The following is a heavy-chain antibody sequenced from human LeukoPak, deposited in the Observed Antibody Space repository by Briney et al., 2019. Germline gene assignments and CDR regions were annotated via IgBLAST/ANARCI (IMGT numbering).Heavy chain of an antibody. CDR1: GFTFSSYS. D-gene: IGHD2-21*02. CDR2: ISSSSTI. Sequence: GGSLRLSCAASGFTFSSYSMNWVRQAPGKGLEWVSYISSSSTIYYADSVKGRFTISRDNAKNSLYLQMNSLRAEDTAVYYCARGGQAYCGGDCYSDWFDPWGQGTLVTVSS. CDR3: ARGGQAYCGGDCYSDWFDP. J-gene: IGHJ5*02. V-gene: IGHV3-48*04.